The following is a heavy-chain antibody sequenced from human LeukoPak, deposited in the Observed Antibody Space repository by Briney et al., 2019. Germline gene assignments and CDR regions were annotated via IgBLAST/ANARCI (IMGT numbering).Heavy chain of an antibody. D-gene: IGHD4-23*01. CDR1: GFTVSTSY. CDR2: IHFGGTT. Sequence: PGGLRLSCAASGFTVSTSYMSWVRQAPGKGLEWVSAIHFGGTTYYADSVKGRFTVSRDNSRNTLYLQMNSLRAEDTALYYCARDGSRWPFEYWGQGTLVTVSS. J-gene: IGHJ4*02. CDR3: ARDGSRWPFEY. V-gene: IGHV3-53*01.